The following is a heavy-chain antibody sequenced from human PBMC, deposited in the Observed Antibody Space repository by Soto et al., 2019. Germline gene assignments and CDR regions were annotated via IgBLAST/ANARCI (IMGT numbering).Heavy chain of an antibody. CDR2: INPGSGVT. Sequence: ASVKVSCKASGYSFTKYHMHWVRQAPGQGLEWMGWINPGSGVTNQAKKFQGRVTMTRDTSNTTTYMELNSLTSDDTAVYYCARVAGHKNARFDTWGQEPWSPSPQ. CDR3: ARVAGHKNARFDT. D-gene: IGHD1-1*01. V-gene: IGHV1-2*02. CDR1: GYSFTKYH. J-gene: IGHJ4*02.